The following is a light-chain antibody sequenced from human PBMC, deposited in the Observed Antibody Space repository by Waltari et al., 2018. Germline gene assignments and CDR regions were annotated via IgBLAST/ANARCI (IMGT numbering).Light chain of an antibody. CDR2: DGV. J-gene: IGLJ3*02. CDR3: QVWDIVSDWV. Sequence: SYVVTPAPSVSVAPRQTATITCGGHYISTKEVHWYQQRPGQAPVLVVYDGVDRPSGIPERFSGSRSGHTATLTIFRVEAGDEADYYCQVWDIVSDWVFGGGTKLTVL. CDR1: YISTKE. V-gene: IGLV3-21*02.